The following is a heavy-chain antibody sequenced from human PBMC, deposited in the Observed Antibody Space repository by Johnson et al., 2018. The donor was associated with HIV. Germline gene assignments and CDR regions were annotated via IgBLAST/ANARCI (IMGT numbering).Heavy chain of an antibody. D-gene: IGHD1-14*01. CDR3: AKDGGSPDDAFDI. V-gene: IGHV3-30*18. J-gene: IGHJ3*02. Sequence: QVQLVESGGGVVQPGRSLRLSCAASGFTFSSYGMHWVRQAPGKGLEWVTVISYDGSNKYYEDSGKGRFTISRDNSKNTLYLQMNSLRAEDTAVYYCAKDGGSPDDAFDIWGQGTMVTVSS. CDR1: GFTFSSYG. CDR2: ISYDGSNK.